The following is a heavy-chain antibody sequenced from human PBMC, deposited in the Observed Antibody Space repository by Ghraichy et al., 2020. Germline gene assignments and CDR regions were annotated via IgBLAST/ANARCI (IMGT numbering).Heavy chain of an antibody. V-gene: IGHV3-11*01. CDR2: ISSSGSTI. J-gene: IGHJ4*02. Sequence: GESLNISCAASGFTFGDYYMSWIRQAPGKGLEWVSYISSSGSTIYNTDSAKGRFTISRDNAKNSLYLQMNSLRAEDTAIYYCARDERYYYDSSGYQGHWGQGTLVTVSS. D-gene: IGHD3-22*01. CDR1: GFTFGDYY. CDR3: ARDERYYYDSSGYQGH.